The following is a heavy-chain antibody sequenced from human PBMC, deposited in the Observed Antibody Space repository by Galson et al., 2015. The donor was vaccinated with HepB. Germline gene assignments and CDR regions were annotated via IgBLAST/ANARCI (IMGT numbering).Heavy chain of an antibody. CDR2: ISSSSSYI. D-gene: IGHD2-8*01. J-gene: IGHJ4*02. CDR1: GFTFSSYS. V-gene: IGHV3-21*01. Sequence: SLRLSCAASGFTFSSYSMNWVRQAPGKGLEWVSSISSSSSYIYYADSVKGRFTISRDNAKNSLYPQMNSLRAEDTAVYYCARGLNGEGDDYWGQGTLVTVSS. CDR3: ARGLNGEGDDY.